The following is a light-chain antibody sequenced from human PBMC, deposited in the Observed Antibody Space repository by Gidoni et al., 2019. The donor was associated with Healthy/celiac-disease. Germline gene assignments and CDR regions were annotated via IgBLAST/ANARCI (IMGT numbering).Light chain of an antibody. J-gene: IGKJ5*01. V-gene: IGKV1-16*02. Sequence: DIQTTQSPPSLSASVGDRVTITCRPSQGISNNLGWFQQKPGKAPKSLIYGASRLQSGVPSKFSGSGSGTDFTLTITSLQPEDSATYYCQQYNKYPITFGQGTRLEIK. CDR3: QQYNKYPIT. CDR1: QGISNN. CDR2: GAS.